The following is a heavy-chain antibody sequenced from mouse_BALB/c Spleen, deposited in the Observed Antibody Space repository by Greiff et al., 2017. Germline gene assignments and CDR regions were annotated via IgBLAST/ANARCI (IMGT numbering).Heavy chain of an antibody. J-gene: IGHJ2*01. D-gene: IGHD2-4*01. CDR1: GYTFTSYY. CDR2: INPSNGGT. Sequence: QVQLQQSGAELVKPGASVKLSCKASGYTFTSYYMYWVKQRPGQGLEWIGEINPSNGGTNFNEKFKSKATLTVDKSSSTAYMQLSSLTSEDSAVYYCTRSDYDTLDDWGQGTTLTVAS. CDR3: TRSDYDTLDD. V-gene: IGHV1S81*02.